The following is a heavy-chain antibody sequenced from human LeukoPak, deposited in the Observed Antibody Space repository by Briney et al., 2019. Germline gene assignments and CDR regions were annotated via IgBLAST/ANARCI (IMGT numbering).Heavy chain of an antibody. Sequence: GASVKVSCKASGYTFTGYYMHWVRQAPGQGLEWMGWINPNSGGTNYAQKFQGRVTMTRDTSISTAYMELSRLRSDDTAVYYCARDPTVTTTMVSFDYWGQGTLVTVSS. CDR3: ARDPTVTTTMVSFDY. V-gene: IGHV1-2*02. D-gene: IGHD4-17*01. CDR1: GYTFTGYY. CDR2: INPNSGGT. J-gene: IGHJ4*02.